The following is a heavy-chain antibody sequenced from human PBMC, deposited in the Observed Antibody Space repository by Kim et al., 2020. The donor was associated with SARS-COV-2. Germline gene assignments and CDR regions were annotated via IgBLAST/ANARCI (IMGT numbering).Heavy chain of an antibody. Sequence: SETLSLTCTVSGCSISSYYWSWIRQPAGKGLEWIGRIYTSGSTNYNPSLKSRVTMSVDTSKNQFSLKLSSVTAADTAVYYCAGMADTAMGNDAFDIWGQGTMVTVSS. CDR2: IYTSGST. CDR1: GCSISSYY. V-gene: IGHV4-4*07. D-gene: IGHD5-18*01. J-gene: IGHJ3*02. CDR3: AGMADTAMGNDAFDI.